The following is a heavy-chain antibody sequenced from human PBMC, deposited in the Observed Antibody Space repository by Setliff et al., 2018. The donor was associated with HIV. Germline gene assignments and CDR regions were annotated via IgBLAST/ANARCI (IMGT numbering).Heavy chain of an antibody. CDR3: ARDPGDYDRKFDH. D-gene: IGHD3-22*01. CDR1: YATISTADYY. Sequence: SETLSLTCTASYATISTADYYWSWIRQPPGKGLEWIGFVSYTGTTHYNPSLESRVTLSLDTSRNLFSLRLASVTAADTAVYYCARDPGDYDRKFDHWGQGALVTVSS. V-gene: IGHV4-30-4*02. J-gene: IGHJ4*02. CDR2: VSYTGTT.